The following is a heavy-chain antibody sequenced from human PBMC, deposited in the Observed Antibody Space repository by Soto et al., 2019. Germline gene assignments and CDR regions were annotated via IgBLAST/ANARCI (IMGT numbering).Heavy chain of an antibody. CDR3: AREPEDGVPGDY. J-gene: IGHJ4*02. CDR1: GYAFTSHT. CDR2: IFISHGSP. Sequence: QAHLVQSGSEVKEPGASVRISCEASGYAFTSHTIHWARQAPGQGLEWMGWIFISHGSPRYAPQFQGRVFFGRDTSATSAYMGLTTRTFGDTAVYCFAREPEDGVPGDYWGAGTLVVVSS. V-gene: IGHV1-3*04. D-gene: IGHD2-8*01.